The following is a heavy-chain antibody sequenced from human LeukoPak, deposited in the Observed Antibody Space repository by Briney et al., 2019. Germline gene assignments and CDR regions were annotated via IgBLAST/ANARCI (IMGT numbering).Heavy chain of an antibody. Sequence: KPSETLSLTCTVSGYSISSGYYWGWIRQPPGKGLEWIGSIYYSGSTYYNPSLKSRVTISVDPSKDQFSLKLSSVTAADTAVYYCARLAVAGTRGYYYYMDVWGKGTTVTVSS. D-gene: IGHD6-19*01. CDR2: IYYSGST. CDR1: GYSISSGYY. J-gene: IGHJ6*03. V-gene: IGHV4-38-2*02. CDR3: ARLAVAGTRGYYYYMDV.